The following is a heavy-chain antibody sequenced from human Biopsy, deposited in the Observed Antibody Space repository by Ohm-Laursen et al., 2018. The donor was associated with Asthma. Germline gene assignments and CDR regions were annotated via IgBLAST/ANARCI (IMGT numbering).Heavy chain of an antibody. V-gene: IGHV4-39*01. Sequence: SGTLSLTWTVSGGSITSSSYYWGWIRQPPGKGMEWIGSMYHSGSPYYHPSLKSRATISVDTSKNQLSLKMSSVTAADTAVYFCVRHQYSSSWSTFDYWGQGALVTVSS. J-gene: IGHJ4*02. CDR2: MYHSGSP. CDR3: VRHQYSSSWSTFDY. D-gene: IGHD3-22*01. CDR1: GGSITSSSYY.